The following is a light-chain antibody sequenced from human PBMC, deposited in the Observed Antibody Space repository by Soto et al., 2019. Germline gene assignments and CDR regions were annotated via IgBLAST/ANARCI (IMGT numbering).Light chain of an antibody. CDR3: QQGYSSRWT. J-gene: IGKJ1*01. CDR1: QNIRSY. CDR2: ATS. Sequence: DIQMTQSPSSLSASVGDRVTITCRASQNIRSYLNWYQQKPGKAPLLLIYATSSLQTGVPSRFSASGSGTDFSLVISDLQPEDSATYYCQQGYSSRWTSGRGTKVEI. V-gene: IGKV1-39*01.